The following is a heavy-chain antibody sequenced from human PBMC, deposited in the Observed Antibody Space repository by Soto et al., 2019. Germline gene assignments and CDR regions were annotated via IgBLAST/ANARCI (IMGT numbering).Heavy chain of an antibody. V-gene: IGHV3-30-3*01. CDR2: ISYDGSNK. Sequence: QVQLVESGGGVVQPGRSLRLSCAASGFTFSSYAMHWVRQAPGKGLEWVAVISYDGSNKYYADSVKGRFTISRDNSKNTLYRQMNSLRAEDTAVYYWARGAGGDKTPDAFDIWGQGTMVTVSS. CDR1: GFTFSSYA. D-gene: IGHD2-21*02. CDR3: ARGAGGDKTPDAFDI. J-gene: IGHJ3*02.